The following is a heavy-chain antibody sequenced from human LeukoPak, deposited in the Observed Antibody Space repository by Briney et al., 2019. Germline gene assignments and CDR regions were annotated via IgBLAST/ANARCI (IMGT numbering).Heavy chain of an antibody. J-gene: IGHJ4*02. D-gene: IGHD5-24*01. CDR1: GGSFDNSYC. Sequence: PSETLSLSCTVPGGSFDNSYCWTWVRQPPGKGPEWIATIYSSEFTYYNPSLRSRVTISGDRSKNLFSLRLSSVTAADTAVYYCARGSDDYKLGNYWGQGTLVTVSS. V-gene: IGHV4-39*01. CDR2: IYSSEFT. CDR3: ARGSDDYKLGNY.